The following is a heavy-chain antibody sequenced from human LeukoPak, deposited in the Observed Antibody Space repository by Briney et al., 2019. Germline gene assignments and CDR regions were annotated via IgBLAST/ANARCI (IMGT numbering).Heavy chain of an antibody. D-gene: IGHD5/OR15-5a*01. V-gene: IGHV3-33*01. J-gene: IGHJ4*02. CDR2: LWYDGIKE. Sequence: PGGSLRRSCATSGFSFSSYVIHWVRQAPGKRLEWVAVLWYDGIKEYYADSVKGRFTISRDTSKPTLYLQMESLRSEDTAVYYCARVPTVSTWYFDFWGRGTLVTVSS. CDR3: ARVPTVSTWYFDF. CDR1: GFSFSSYV.